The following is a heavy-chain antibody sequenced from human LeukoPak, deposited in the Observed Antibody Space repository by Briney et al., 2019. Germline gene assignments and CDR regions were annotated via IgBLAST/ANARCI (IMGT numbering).Heavy chain of an antibody. CDR3: ARELYDSSGYGN. CDR2: ISTSSSYI. CDR1: GFTFSSYS. V-gene: IGHV3-21*01. Sequence: GGSLRLSCAASGFTFSSYSMDWVRQAPGKGLEWVSSISTSSSYIYYADSVKGRFTISRDNAKNSLYLQMNSLRAEDTAVYYCARELYDSSGYGNWGQGTLVTVSS. D-gene: IGHD3-22*01. J-gene: IGHJ4*02.